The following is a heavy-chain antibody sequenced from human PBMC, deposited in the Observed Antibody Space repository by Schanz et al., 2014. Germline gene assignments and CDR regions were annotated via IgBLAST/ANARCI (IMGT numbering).Heavy chain of an antibody. CDR1: GFTFSKYG. V-gene: IGHV3-48*01. D-gene: IGHD3-22*01. Sequence: VQLVESGGGVVQPGRSLRLSCAASGFTFSKYGVHWVRQAPGKGLEWVSYISSSSSTIYYADSVKGRFTISRDNAKNSLYLQMNSLRAEDTGVYYCARGREVVAKIFDVWGQGTMVTVSS. CDR3: ARGREVVAKIFDV. J-gene: IGHJ3*01. CDR2: ISSSSSTI.